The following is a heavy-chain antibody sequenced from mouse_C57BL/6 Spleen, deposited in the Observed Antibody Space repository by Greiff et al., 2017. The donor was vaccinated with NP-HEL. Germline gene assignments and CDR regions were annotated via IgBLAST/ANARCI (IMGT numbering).Heavy chain of an antibody. V-gene: IGHV1-69*01. CDR2: IDPSDSYT. J-gene: IGHJ2*01. D-gene: IGHD1-1*01. Sequence: QVQLQQPGAELVMPGASVKLSCKASGYTFTSYWMHWVKQRPGQGLEWIGEIDPSDSYTNSNQKFKGKSTLTVDKSSSTAYMQLSSLTSEDSAVYYCARYPAVYGSSPYYFDYWGQGTTLTVSS. CDR3: ARYPAVYGSSPYYFDY. CDR1: GYTFTSYW.